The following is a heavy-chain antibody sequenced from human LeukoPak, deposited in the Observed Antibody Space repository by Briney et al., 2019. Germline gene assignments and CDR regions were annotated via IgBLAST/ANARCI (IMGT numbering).Heavy chain of an antibody. V-gene: IGHV1-18*01. CDR3: ARTNYGSGSTWVYYFNY. CDR2: ISAYNGNT. Sequence: ASVKVSCKASGYTFTSYGINWVRQAPGQGLEWMGWISAYNGNTNYAQKVQDRVTMTTDTSTSTAYMELRSLRSDDTAVYYCARTNYGSGSTWVYYFNYWGRGALVTVSS. D-gene: IGHD3-10*01. J-gene: IGHJ4*02. CDR1: GYTFTSYG.